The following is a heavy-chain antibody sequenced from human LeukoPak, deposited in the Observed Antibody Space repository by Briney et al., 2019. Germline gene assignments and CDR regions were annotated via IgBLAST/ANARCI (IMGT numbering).Heavy chain of an antibody. V-gene: IGHV3-30-3*01. Sequence: AGGSLRLSCAASGFTSSTYGIHWVRQAPGKGLEWVAVISYDGSNKYYADSVEGRFTISRDNSKNTLYLQMNSLRVEDTAVYYCARDGTYDFWSGYYSQQTLYYFDYWGQGTLVTVSS. CDR1: GFTSSTYG. CDR2: ISYDGSNK. J-gene: IGHJ4*02. CDR3: ARDGTYDFWSGYYSQQTLYYFDY. D-gene: IGHD3-3*01.